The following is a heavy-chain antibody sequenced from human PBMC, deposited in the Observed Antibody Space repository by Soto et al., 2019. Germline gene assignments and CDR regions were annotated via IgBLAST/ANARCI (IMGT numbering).Heavy chain of an antibody. J-gene: IGHJ6*02. CDR1: GDSISSNGYY. CDR3: ESDHRRSNQYCGMDV. Sequence: SETLSLTCTVSGDSISSNGYYWSWIRQHPGKGREGGGDIYYGGRTYYNPSLRSRVTISLDTSKKQFSLKLSSVTAADTAAYYSESDHRRSNQYCGMDVWGQGTKVTVYS. CDR2: IYYGGRT. V-gene: IGHV4-31*03.